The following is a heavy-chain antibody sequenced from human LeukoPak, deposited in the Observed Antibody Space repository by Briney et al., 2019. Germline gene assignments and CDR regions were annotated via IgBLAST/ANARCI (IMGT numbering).Heavy chain of an antibody. V-gene: IGHV4-39*01. Sequence: SETLSLTCTVSGGSISSSSYYWGWIRQPPGKGPEWIGSIYYSGSTYYNPSLKSRVTISVDTSKNQFSQKLSSVTAADTAVYYCARLGARFYYYFDYWGQGTLVTVSS. D-gene: IGHD3-16*01. CDR2: IYYSGST. CDR3: ARLGARFYYYFDY. CDR1: GGSISSSSYY. J-gene: IGHJ4*02.